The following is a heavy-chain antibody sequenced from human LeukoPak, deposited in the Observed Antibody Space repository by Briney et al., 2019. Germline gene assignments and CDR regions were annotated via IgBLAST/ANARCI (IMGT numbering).Heavy chain of an antibody. D-gene: IGHD5-18*01. CDR1: GGSFSNYF. J-gene: IGHJ6*03. CDR3: ARTTEGGYSYGYFYYYYMDV. V-gene: IGHV4-4*07. Sequence: SSETLSLTCSVSGGSFSNYFWSWVRHPAGKGLEWIGRIYPSGNTNYNPSLKSRVTLSVDTSKNQFSLKLSSVTAADTAVYYCARTTEGGYSYGYFYYYYMDVWGKGTTVTISS. CDR2: IYPSGNT.